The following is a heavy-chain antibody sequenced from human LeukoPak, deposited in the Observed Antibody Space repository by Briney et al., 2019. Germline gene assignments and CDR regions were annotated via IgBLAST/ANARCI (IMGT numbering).Heavy chain of an antibody. CDR2: INADGSST. CDR3: ARLKGS. V-gene: IGHV3-74*01. Sequence: PGGSLRLSCAASGFTFSNYWMHWARQAPGKGLVWVSRINADGSSTDYADSVKGRFTISRDNAKNTLYLQMNSLRAEDTAVYYCARLKGSWGQGALVTVSS. CDR1: GFTFSNYW. J-gene: IGHJ5*02.